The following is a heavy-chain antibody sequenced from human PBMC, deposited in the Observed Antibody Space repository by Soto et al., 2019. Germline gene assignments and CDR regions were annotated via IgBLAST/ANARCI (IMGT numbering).Heavy chain of an antibody. D-gene: IGHD5-18*01. CDR3: ARPRGYSYGSLYYYYGMDV. Sequence: PGESLKISCQGSGYSFTSYWISWVRQMPGKGLEWMGRIDPSDSYTNYSPSFQGHVTISADKSISTAYLQWSSLKASDTAMYYCARPRGYSYGSLYYYYGMDVWGQGTTVTVSS. CDR1: GYSFTSYW. V-gene: IGHV5-10-1*01. CDR2: IDPSDSYT. J-gene: IGHJ6*02.